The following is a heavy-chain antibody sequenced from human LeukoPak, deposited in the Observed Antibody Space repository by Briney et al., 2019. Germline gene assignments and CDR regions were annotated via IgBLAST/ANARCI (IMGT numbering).Heavy chain of an antibody. V-gene: IGHV3-23*01. CDR1: GFTVSSNY. CDR2: ISGSGGST. D-gene: IGHD6-13*01. CDR3: AKGLRPGIAAAGSGYFDY. Sequence: GGSLRLSCAASGFTVSSNYMSWVRQAPGKGLEWVSAISGSGGSTYYADSVKGRFTISRDNSKNTLYLQMNSLRAEDTAVYYCAKGLRPGIAAAGSGYFDYWGQGTLVTDSS. J-gene: IGHJ4*02.